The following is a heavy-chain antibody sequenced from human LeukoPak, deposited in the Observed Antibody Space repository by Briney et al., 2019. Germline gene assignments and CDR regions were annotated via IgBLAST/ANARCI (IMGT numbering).Heavy chain of an antibody. V-gene: IGHV4-59*01. CDR2: IYYSGST. Sequence: PSETLSLTCTVSGGSISSYYWSWIRQPPGKGLEWIGYIYYSGSTNYNPSLKSRVTISVATSKNPFSLKLSSVTAADTAVYYCARARVFSDSSGYYDAFDIWGQGTMVTVSS. CDR1: GGSISSYY. CDR3: ARARVFSDSSGYYDAFDI. D-gene: IGHD3-22*01. J-gene: IGHJ3*02.